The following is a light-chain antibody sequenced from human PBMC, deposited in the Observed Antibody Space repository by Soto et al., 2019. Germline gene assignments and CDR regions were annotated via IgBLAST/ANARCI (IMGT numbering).Light chain of an antibody. CDR1: SSDVGGYNY. CDR3: CSYAGSYTYV. Sequence: QSVLTQPRSVSGSPGQSVAISCTGTSSDVGGYNYVSWYQQHPGKAPKLMIYDVSKRPSGVPDRFSGSKSGNTASLTISGPQAEDEADYYCCSYAGSYTYVFGTGPKGTVL. V-gene: IGLV2-11*01. CDR2: DVS. J-gene: IGLJ1*01.